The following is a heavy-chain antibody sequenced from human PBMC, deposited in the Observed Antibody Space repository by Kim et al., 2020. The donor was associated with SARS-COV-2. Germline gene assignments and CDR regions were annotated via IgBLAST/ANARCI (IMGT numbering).Heavy chain of an antibody. J-gene: IGHJ4*02. V-gene: IGHV3-7*03. Sequence: GGSLRLSCAASGFIFRKSWMNWVRQPPGQGLEFVANISPDGSDINYGHSVKGRFTISRDDAKNSLYLQMSSLRAEDTAVYYCATDSHYSTFDFWGQGTLVTVSS. CDR1: GFIFRKSW. CDR2: ISPDGSDI. CDR3: ATDSHYSTFDF. D-gene: IGHD4-4*01.